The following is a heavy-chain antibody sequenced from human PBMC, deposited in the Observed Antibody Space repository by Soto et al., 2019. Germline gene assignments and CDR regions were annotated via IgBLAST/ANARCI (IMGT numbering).Heavy chain of an antibody. CDR1: GGSISSGGYY. CDR3: ARGGRRSPVMDV. V-gene: IGHV4-31*03. CDR2: IYYSGST. J-gene: IGHJ6*02. Sequence: QVQLQESDPGLVKPSQTLSLTCTVSGGSISSGGYYWSWIRQHPGKGLEWIGYIYYSGSTYYNPSLKSRVTISVDTSKNQFSLKLSSVTAADTAVYYCARGGRRSPVMDVWGQGTTVTVSS.